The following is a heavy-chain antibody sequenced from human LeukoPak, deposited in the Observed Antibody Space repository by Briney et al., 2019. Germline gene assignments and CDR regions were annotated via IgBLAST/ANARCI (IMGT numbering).Heavy chain of an antibody. Sequence: PSETLSLTCTVSGGSISSYYWSWIRQPAGKGLEWIGRIYTSGSTNYNPSLKSRVTMSVDTSKNQFSLKLSSVTAADTAVYYCARYYDSSGYYPFFDYWGQGTLVTVSS. J-gene: IGHJ4*02. CDR1: GGSISSYY. CDR3: ARYYDSSGYYPFFDY. D-gene: IGHD3-22*01. CDR2: IYTSGST. V-gene: IGHV4-4*07.